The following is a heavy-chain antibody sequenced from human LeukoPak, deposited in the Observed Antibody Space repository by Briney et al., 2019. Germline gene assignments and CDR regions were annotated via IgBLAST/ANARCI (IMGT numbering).Heavy chain of an antibody. CDR2: IDPNSGGT. CDR1: GYIFTDYY. V-gene: IGHV1-2*02. CDR3: VRSRTPFYYYGMHV. D-gene: IGHD1-1*01. Sequence: ASVKVSCKASGYIFTDYYIHWIRQAPGQGLEWMGWIDPNSGGTHHAPRFEGRATMASDTYTNTVYMDLSRLRSDKTAIYYCVRSRTPFYYYGMHVWGLGTSVTVSS. J-gene: IGHJ6*02.